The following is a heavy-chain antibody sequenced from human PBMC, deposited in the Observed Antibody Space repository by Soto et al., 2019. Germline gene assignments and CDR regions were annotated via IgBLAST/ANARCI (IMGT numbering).Heavy chain of an antibody. CDR3: ARGVSSGWDYYFDY. CDR1: GFTFSFYW. CDR2: IRGDGSST. V-gene: IGHV3-74*01. J-gene: IGHJ4*02. D-gene: IGHD6-19*01. Sequence: EVQLVESGGGLVQPGGSLRLSCAASGFTFSFYWMHWVRQAPGKGLVWVSRIRGDGSSTSYADSLKGRFTISRDNAKNTVYVQMNSRRVEDTAVYYCARGVSSGWDYYFDYWGQGTLVTVSS.